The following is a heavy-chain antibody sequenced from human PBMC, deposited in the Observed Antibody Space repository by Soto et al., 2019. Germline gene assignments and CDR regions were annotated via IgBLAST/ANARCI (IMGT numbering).Heavy chain of an antibody. CDR3: AREEGPDYGEKCEYFQH. D-gene: IGHD4-17*01. V-gene: IGHV1-46*01. CDR1: GYTFTSYY. CDR2: INPSGGST. J-gene: IGHJ1*01. Sequence: QVQLVQSGAEVKKPGASVKVSCKASGYTFTSYYMHWVRQAPGQGLEWMGIINPSGGSTSYAQKFQGRVTMTRDTSTSTVYMELSSLRSEDTAVYYCAREEGPDYGEKCEYFQHWGQGTLVTVSS.